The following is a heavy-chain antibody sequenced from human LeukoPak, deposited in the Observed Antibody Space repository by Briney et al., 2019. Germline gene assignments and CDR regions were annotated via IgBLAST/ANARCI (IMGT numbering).Heavy chain of an antibody. V-gene: IGHV1-69*05. CDR3: ASSGFTVTKYYFDY. D-gene: IGHD4-17*01. Sequence: ASVKVSCKASGSTFSSYAISWVRQAPGQGLEWMGGIIPIFGTANYAQKFQGRVTITTDESTSTAYMELSSLRSEDTAVYYCASSGFTVTKYYFDYWGQGTLVTVSS. CDR1: GSTFSSYA. J-gene: IGHJ4*02. CDR2: IIPIFGTA.